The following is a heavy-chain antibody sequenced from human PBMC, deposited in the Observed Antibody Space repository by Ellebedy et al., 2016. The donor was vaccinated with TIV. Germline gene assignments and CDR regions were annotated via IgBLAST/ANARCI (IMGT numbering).Heavy chain of an antibody. CDR2: INANGVST. CDR3: VTWGQSYGR. CDR1: GFTFSSYA. Sequence: PGGSLRLSCAASGFTFSSYAMSWVRQAPGQGLEWVSGINANGVSTSYADSVEGRFTISRDNSKDTLFLQMNSLRVDDTAVYYCVTWGQSYGRWGQGSLVTISS. V-gene: IGHV3-23*01. J-gene: IGHJ4*02. D-gene: IGHD3-16*01.